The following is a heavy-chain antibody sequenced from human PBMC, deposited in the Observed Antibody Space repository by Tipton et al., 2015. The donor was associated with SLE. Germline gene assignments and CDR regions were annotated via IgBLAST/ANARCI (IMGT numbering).Heavy chain of an antibody. Sequence: SLRLSCAASGFTFSGSTMNWVRQAPGKGLEWVSSITGSSSYIYYADSVKGRFTISRDNAKNSLYLQMDSLRAEDTAVYFCARESYHFWSGHLGVYDYYYYMDVWGKGTTVTVSS. CDR3: ARESYHFWSGHLGVYDYYYYMDV. J-gene: IGHJ6*03. CDR1: GFTFSGST. V-gene: IGHV3-21*01. D-gene: IGHD3-3*01. CDR2: ITGSSSYI.